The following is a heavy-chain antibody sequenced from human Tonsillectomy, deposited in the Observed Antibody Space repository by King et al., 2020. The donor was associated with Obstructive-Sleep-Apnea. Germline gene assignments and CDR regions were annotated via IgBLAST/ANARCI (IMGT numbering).Heavy chain of an antibody. CDR2: INPSGGST. Sequence: VQLVESGAEVKKPGASVKVSCKASGYTFTSYYMHWVRQAPGQGLEWMGIINPSGGSTSYAQKFQGRVTMTRDTSTSPVYTELGSLRSEDTAVYYCARGLSGGCRVDYWGQGTLVTVSS. J-gene: IGHJ4*02. D-gene: IGHD2-15*01. V-gene: IGHV1-46*03. CDR3: ARGLSGGCRVDY. CDR1: GYTFTSYY.